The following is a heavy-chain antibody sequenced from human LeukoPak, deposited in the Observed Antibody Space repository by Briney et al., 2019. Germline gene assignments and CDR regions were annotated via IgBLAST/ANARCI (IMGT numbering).Heavy chain of an antibody. CDR2: ISSSGSTI. D-gene: IGHD6-19*01. J-gene: IGHJ4*02. CDR1: GFTFSSYE. V-gene: IGHV3-48*03. Sequence: GGSLRLSCAASGFTFSSYEMNWVRQAPGKGLEWVSYISSSGSTIYYADSVKGRFTISRDNAENSLYLQMNSLRAEDTAVYYCASARSKIGSGWTFDYWGQGTLVTVSS. CDR3: ASARSKIGSGWTFDY.